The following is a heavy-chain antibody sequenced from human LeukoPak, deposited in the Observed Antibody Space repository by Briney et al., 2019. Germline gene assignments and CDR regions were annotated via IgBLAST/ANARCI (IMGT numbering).Heavy chain of an antibody. D-gene: IGHD3-9*01. CDR2: INHSGST. Sequence: SETLSLTCAVYGGSFSGYYWSWIRQPPGKGLEWIGEINHSGSTNYNPSLKSRVTISVDTSKNQFSLKLSSVTAADTAVYYCARPPSFFRYYDILTGPRINWFDPWGQGTLVTVSS. J-gene: IGHJ5*02. CDR1: GGSFSGYY. V-gene: IGHV4-34*01. CDR3: ARPPSFFRYYDILTGPRINWFDP.